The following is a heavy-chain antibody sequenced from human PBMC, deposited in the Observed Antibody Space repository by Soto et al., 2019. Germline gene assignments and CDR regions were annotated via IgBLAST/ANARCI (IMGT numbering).Heavy chain of an antibody. Sequence: ASVKVSCKASGYTFTGYYMHWVRQALGQGLEWMGWINPNSGGTNYAQKFQGRVTMTRDTSISTAYMELSRLRSDDTAVYYCARERGYSSSPASWGQGTLVTVSS. D-gene: IGHD6-13*01. V-gene: IGHV1-2*02. CDR2: INPNSGGT. J-gene: IGHJ5*02. CDR3: ARERGYSSSPAS. CDR1: GYTFTGYY.